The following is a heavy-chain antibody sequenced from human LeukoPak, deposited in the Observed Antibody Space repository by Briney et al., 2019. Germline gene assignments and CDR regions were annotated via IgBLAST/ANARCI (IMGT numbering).Heavy chain of an antibody. V-gene: IGHV2-5*02. CDR2: IYWDDDK. Sequence: SGPTLVNPTQTLTLTCTFSGFSLSTNGVGVGWIHQPPGKALEWLALIYWDDDKRYSPSLKSRLTITKDTSKNQVVLTMTNMDPVDTATYYCAHSNQQWLDRDYFDYWGQGTLVTVSS. D-gene: IGHD6-19*01. CDR3: AHSNQQWLDRDYFDY. CDR1: GFSLSTNGVG. J-gene: IGHJ4*02.